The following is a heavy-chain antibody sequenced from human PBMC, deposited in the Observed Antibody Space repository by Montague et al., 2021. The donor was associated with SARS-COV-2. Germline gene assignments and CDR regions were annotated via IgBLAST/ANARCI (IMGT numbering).Heavy chain of an antibody. CDR2: IYYSGST. D-gene: IGHD2-2*02. CDR1: GGSISSGGYY. Sequence: LRLSCTVSGGSISSGGYYWSWIRQHPGKGLEWIGYIYYSGSTYYNPSLKSRVTISVDTSKNQFSLKLSSVTAADTAVYYCARVGIVVVPAAIVTLSYYYYMDVWGKGTTVTVSS. CDR3: ARVGIVVVPAAIVTLSYYYYMDV. V-gene: IGHV4-31*03. J-gene: IGHJ6*03.